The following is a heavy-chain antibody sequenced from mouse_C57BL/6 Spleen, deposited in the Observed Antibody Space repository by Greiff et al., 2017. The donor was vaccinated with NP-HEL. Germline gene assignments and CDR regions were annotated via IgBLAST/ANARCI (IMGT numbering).Heavy chain of an antibody. CDR1: GFTFSSYA. V-gene: IGHV5-4*01. J-gene: IGHJ3*01. D-gene: IGHD1-1*01. CDR3: ARDHKLLVEAY. Sequence: DVQLQESGGGLVKPGGSLKLSCAASGFTFSSYAMSWVRQTPEKRLEWVATISDGGSYTYYPDNVKGRFTISRDNAKNNLYLQMSHLKSEDTAMYYCARDHKLLVEAYWGQGTLVTVSA. CDR2: ISDGGSYT.